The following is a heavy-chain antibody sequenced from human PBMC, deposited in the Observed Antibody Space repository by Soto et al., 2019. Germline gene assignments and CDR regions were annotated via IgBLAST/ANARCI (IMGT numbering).Heavy chain of an antibody. V-gene: IGHV1-18*01. CDR1: GYTFTNFG. CDR3: AREFTLRYGMDV. J-gene: IGHJ6*02. Sequence: ASVKVSCKASGYTFTNFGVGWVRQAPGQGLEWMGWLSAYNGNTNYAQKFQGRVTMTTDTSTSTAYMELSRLRSDDTAVYYCAREFTLRYGMDVWGQGTTVTVSS. CDR2: LSAYNGNT.